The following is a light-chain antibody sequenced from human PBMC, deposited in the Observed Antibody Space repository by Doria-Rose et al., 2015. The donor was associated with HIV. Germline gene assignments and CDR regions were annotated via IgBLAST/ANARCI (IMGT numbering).Light chain of an antibody. CDR1: QSLLYTSKNY. Sequence: DIRLTQSPESLGMSLGERATLNCESNQSLLYTSKNYLAWYQQKPGQPPKLLIYWASTRQSWVPARFSGSGSGTDFTLAISSLEAEDVAVYYCQQHYDTPSFGPGTTVDIK. V-gene: IGKV4-1*01. J-gene: IGKJ3*01. CDR3: QQHYDTPS. CDR2: WAS.